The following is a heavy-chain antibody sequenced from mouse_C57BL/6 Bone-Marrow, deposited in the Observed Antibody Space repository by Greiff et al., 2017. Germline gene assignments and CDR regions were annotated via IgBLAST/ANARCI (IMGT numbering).Heavy chain of an antibody. V-gene: IGHV1-55*01. D-gene: IGHD2-4*01. CDR3: GGLRLYFDY. J-gene: IGHJ2*01. Sequence: PGASVKMSCKASGYTFTSYWITRVQQRPGQGLEWIGDLYLGSGSTNYNEQFKRKATLTVDTSASTAYMQLSSLTSEDAAVYYCGGLRLYFDYWGQGTTLTVSS. CDR1: GYTFTSYW. CDR2: LYLGSGST.